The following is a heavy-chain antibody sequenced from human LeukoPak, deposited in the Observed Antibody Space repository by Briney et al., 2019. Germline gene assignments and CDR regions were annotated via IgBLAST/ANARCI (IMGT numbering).Heavy chain of an antibody. J-gene: IGHJ1*01. CDR1: GFTFSSYS. CDR3: ARASYDSGGYYSGAVSRAVD. D-gene: IGHD3-22*01. CDR2: ISSSSSTI. V-gene: IGHV3-48*01. Sequence: PWGSLTLTCVVSGFTFSSYSMNWVRQAPGKGLEWVSYISSSSSTIYYAGSVMGRFTVSRHNAKNSLYLQMNSLRSEYTAVYYCARASYDSGGYYSGAVSRAVDWGKCCLVTVSS.